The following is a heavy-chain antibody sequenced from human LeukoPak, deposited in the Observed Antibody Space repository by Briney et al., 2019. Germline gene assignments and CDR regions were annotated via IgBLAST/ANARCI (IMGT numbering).Heavy chain of an antibody. J-gene: IGHJ4*02. V-gene: IGHV4-59*01. Sequence: SETLSLTCSVSGDSISGYYWSWIRQLPGKTLEWIAYIHHSGSTEHNPSLRSRVTMSVDTSKNQVSLKLSSVTAADTAMYYCAREGYDSSGYYLDYWGQGTLVTVSS. CDR1: GDSISGYY. CDR3: AREGYDSSGYYLDY. D-gene: IGHD3-22*01. CDR2: IHHSGST.